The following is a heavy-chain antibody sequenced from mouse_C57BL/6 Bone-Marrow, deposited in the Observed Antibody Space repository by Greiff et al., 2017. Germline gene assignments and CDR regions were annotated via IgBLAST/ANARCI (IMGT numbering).Heavy chain of an antibody. J-gene: IGHJ2*01. CDR2: ISYDGSN. V-gene: IGHV3-6*01. CDR1: GYSITSGYY. CDR3: ASDYYGSRVEFDY. D-gene: IGHD1-1*01. Sequence: EVKLMESGPGLVKPSQSLSLTCSVTGYSITSGYYWNWIRQFPGNKLEWMGYISYDGSNNYNPSLKNRISITRDTSKNQFFLKLNSVTTEDTATYYCASDYYGSRVEFDYWGQGTTLTVSS.